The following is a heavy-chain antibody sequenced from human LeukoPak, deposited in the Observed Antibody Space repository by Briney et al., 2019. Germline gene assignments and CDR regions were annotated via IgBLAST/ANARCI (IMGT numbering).Heavy chain of an antibody. CDR1: GYTLTSYY. CDR2: INPSGGST. J-gene: IGHJ4*02. Sequence: ASVKVSCTASGYTLTSYYMHWVRQAPGQGLEWMGIINPSGGSTSYAQKFQGRVTMTRDTSTSTVYMELSSLRSEDTAVYYCARDYSGSYYLDYWGQGTLVTVSS. V-gene: IGHV1-46*01. D-gene: IGHD1-26*01. CDR3: ARDYSGSYYLDY.